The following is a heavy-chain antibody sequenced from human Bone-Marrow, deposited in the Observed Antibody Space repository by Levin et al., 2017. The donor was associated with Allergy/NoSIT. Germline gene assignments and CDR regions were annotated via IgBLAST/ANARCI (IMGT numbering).Heavy chain of an antibody. Sequence: PGGSLRLSCTVSGGSVSGSSYYWTWIRQSPGKGLEWIGYISYSGSTNYNPSLSSRVTISVDMSRNQFSLNLNSVTAADTAMYYCARIFYYDSRNFDTWGQGTLVTVSS. D-gene: IGHD3-22*01. J-gene: IGHJ4*02. CDR2: ISYSGST. CDR3: ARIFYYDSRNFDT. V-gene: IGHV4-61*01. CDR1: GGSVSGSSYY.